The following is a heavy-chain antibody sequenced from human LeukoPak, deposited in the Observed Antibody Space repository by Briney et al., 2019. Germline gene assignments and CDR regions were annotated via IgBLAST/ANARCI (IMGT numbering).Heavy chain of an antibody. CDR1: GGTFSSYA. CDR2: IIPIFGTA. J-gene: IGHJ4*02. CDR3: ASSRRLRHYLDY. V-gene: IGHV1-69*06. Sequence: GASVKVSCKASGGTFSSYAISWVRQAPGQGLEWMGGIIPIFGTANYAQKFQGRVTITADKSTSTAYMELSSLRSEDTAVYYCASSRRLRHYLDYWGQGTLVTVSS.